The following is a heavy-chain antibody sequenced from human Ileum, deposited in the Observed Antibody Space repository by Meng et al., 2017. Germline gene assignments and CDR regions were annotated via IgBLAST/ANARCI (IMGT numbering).Heavy chain of an antibody. J-gene: IGHJ4*02. CDR3: VRNEGYSLGD. CDR1: GDSISSRDW. D-gene: IGHD2-21*01. V-gene: IGHV4-4*02. Sequence: QVQLQESVPGLVKPSGSLSLTCAVSGDSISSRDWWSWVRQPPGKGLEWIGEISQESGRTNYNPSLKSRVTISLDKSKNQFSLILNSVTAADTAVYYCVRNEGYSLGDWGQGTLVTVSS. CDR2: ISQESGRT.